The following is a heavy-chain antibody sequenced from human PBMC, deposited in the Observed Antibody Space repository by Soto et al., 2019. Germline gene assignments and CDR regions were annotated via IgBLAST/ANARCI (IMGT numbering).Heavy chain of an antibody. CDR1: GGTFGSQG. J-gene: IGHJ4*02. CDR3: ARGAMANFDY. D-gene: IGHD5-18*01. V-gene: IGHV1-69*01. Sequence: QVQLVQSGAEVKKPGSSVKVSCKASGGTFGSQGIAWVRQAPGQGLEWMGGFIAMLGTPTYAKKVQGRAKIAADESLTSSYLELRSLRSDDTGVYFCARGAMANFDYWGQGTVVTFSS. CDR2: FIAMLGTP.